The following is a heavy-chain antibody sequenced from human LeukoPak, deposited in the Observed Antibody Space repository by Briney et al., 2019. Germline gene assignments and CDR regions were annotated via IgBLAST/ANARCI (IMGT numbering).Heavy chain of an antibody. J-gene: IGHJ4*02. CDR2: ISYDGSNK. CDR1: GFTFSSYA. CDR3: ARKPEWLPFDY. Sequence: GGSLRLSCVASGFTFSSYAMHWVRQAPGKGLEWVAVISYDGSNKFYADSVKGRFTISRDNSKNTLYLQMNSLRAEDTAVYYCARKPEWLPFDYWGQGTLVTVSS. V-gene: IGHV3-30-3*01. D-gene: IGHD3-3*01.